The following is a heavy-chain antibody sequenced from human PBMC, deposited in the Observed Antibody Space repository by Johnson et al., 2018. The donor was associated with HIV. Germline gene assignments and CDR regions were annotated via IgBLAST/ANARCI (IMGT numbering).Heavy chain of an antibody. Sequence: QLVESGGGLVQPGGSLRLSCAASGFTFSNAWMHWVRQAPGKGLEWIGRIKSKTDGGTTEYAASVKGRFTISRDDSKSIAYLQMNSLRTEDTAVYYCTRGRSSGWYGTAFDIWGQGTMVTVSS. V-gene: IGHV3-15*01. D-gene: IGHD6-19*01. CDR2: IKSKTDGGTT. J-gene: IGHJ3*02. CDR1: GFTFSNAW. CDR3: TRGRSSGWYGTAFDI.